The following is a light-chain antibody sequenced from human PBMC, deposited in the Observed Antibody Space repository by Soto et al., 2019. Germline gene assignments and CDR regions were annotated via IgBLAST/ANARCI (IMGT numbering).Light chain of an antibody. Sequence: DIQMTQSPSTQSASVGERVTITCRASRTISSWLAWYQQKPGKAPKLLIYKASTLKSGVPSRFSGSGSGTEFTLTISSLQPDDFATYYCQHYNSYSEAFGQGTKVDIK. V-gene: IGKV1-5*03. CDR1: RTISSW. CDR2: KAS. CDR3: QHYNSYSEA. J-gene: IGKJ1*01.